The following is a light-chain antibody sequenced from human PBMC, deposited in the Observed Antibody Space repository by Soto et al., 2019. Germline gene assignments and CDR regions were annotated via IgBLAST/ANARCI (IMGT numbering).Light chain of an antibody. J-gene: IGLJ2*01. CDR1: SGHSSYA. CDR3: QTWGTGMQVV. CDR2: LDSDGTH. Sequence: QLVLTQSPSASASLGASVKLTCTLSSGHSSYAIAWYQQQPEKGPRFLMKLDSDGTHNKGDGIPDRFSGSSSGTERDLTISSLQSEDEADYYCQTWGTGMQVVFGGGTKLTVL. V-gene: IGLV4-69*01.